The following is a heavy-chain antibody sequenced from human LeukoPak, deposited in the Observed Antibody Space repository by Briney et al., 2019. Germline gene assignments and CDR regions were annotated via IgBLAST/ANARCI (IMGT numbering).Heavy chain of an antibody. CDR1: GFTFSDYY. Sequence: GGSLRLSCAASGFTFSDYYMSWIRQAPGKGLEWVSYIISTGSTIYYADSVKGRFTISRDNAKNSLYLQMNSLRAEDTAVYYWARVLPRAPEKVSGPLDYGGQGPLVTVSS. V-gene: IGHV3-11*01. CDR3: ARVLPRAPEKVSGPLDY. J-gene: IGHJ4*02. D-gene: IGHD6-19*01. CDR2: IISTGSTI.